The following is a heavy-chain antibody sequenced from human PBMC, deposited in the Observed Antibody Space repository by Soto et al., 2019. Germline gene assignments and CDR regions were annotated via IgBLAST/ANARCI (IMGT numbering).Heavy chain of an antibody. CDR3: AKVAQPYVPVTTLDY. J-gene: IGHJ4*02. CDR1: GFTFDDSA. V-gene: IGHV3-9*01. CDR2: ISWNSGSI. Sequence: EVQLVESGGGLVQPGRSLRLSCAASGFTFDDSAMHWVRQAPGKGLEWVSGISWNSGSIGYADSVKGRFTSSRDNAKNSLYLPMNSLRAEETALYYCAKVAQPYVPVTTLDYWGQGTMVTVSS. D-gene: IGHD4-17*01.